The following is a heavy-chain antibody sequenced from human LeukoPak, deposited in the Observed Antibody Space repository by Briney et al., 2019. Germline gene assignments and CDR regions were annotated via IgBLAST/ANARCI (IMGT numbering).Heavy chain of an antibody. V-gene: IGHV4-30-2*01. D-gene: IGHD3-10*01. J-gene: IGHJ4*02. CDR1: GGSISSGGYS. Sequence: SETLSLTCAVSGGSISSGGYSWSWIRQPPGKGLEWIGYIYHSGSTYYNPSLKSRVTISVDRSKNQFSPKLSSVTAADTAVYYCARATAMVRGVIPLFDYWGQGTLVTVSS. CDR3: ARATAMVRGVIPLFDY. CDR2: IYHSGST.